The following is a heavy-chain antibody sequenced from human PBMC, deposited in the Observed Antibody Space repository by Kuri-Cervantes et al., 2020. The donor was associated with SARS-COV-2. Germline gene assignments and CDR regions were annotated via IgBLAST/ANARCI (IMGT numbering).Heavy chain of an antibody. D-gene: IGHD2-15*01. CDR3: AKLVGGCLDY. V-gene: IGHV3-23*01. J-gene: IGHJ4*02. Sequence: GESLKISCAASGFTFSRYAMSWVRQAPGKGLAWVSALSGSDGSTYYADSVKGRFTISRDNSKNTLFLQMKSPRAEDTAGYYCAKLVGGCLDYWGQGTLVTVSS. CDR2: LSGSDGST. CDR1: GFTFSRYA.